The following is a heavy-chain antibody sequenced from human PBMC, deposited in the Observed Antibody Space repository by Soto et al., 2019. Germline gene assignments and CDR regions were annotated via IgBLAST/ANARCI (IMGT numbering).Heavy chain of an antibody. CDR2: INGGNGNT. D-gene: IGHD3-9*01. CDR1: GQSLTSYA. CDR3: ASSSWAGNIFYYGMDV. V-gene: IGHV1-3*01. J-gene: IGHJ6*02. Sequence: QVQLVQSGADVKQSEASVRVSCNASGQSLTSYAMHWVRQAPGQRLEWMGWINGGNGNTRYSPKFQDRVTITRDTSASTVYMEVSSLRSEDTAVYFCASSSWAGNIFYYGMDVWGQGTTVTVS.